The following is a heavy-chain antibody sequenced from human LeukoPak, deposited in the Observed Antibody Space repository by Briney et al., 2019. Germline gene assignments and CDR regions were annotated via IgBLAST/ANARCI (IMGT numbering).Heavy chain of an antibody. J-gene: IGHJ4*02. D-gene: IGHD2-8*02. V-gene: IGHV4-4*07. Sequence: TPSETLSLTCTVSGGSISSYYWSWIRQPAGKGLEWIGRIYTSGSTNYNPSLKSRVTMSVDTSKNQFSLKLTSVTTADTAVFYCVRYGSGGSFFDSWGQGTLVTVSS. CDR3: VRYGSGGSFFDS. CDR2: IYTSGST. CDR1: GGSISSYY.